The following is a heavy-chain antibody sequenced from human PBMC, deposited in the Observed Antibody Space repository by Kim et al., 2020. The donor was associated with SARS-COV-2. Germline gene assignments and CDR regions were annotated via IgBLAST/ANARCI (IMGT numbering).Heavy chain of an antibody. D-gene: IGHD3-10*01. V-gene: IGHV4-34*01. Sequence: SETLSLTCAVYGGSFSGYYWSWIRQPPGKGLEWIGEINHSGSTNYNPSPKSRVTISVDTSKNQFSLKLSSVTAADTAVYYCARGPRGYYYGSGSRYNWFDPWGQGTLVTVSS. CDR3: ARGPRGYYYGSGSRYNWFDP. CDR2: INHSGST. J-gene: IGHJ5*02. CDR1: GGSFSGYY.